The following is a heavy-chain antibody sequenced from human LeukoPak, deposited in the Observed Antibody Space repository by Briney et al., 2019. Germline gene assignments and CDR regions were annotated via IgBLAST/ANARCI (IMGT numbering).Heavy chain of an antibody. CDR3: ARRETPKNYIAVADNDAFDI. V-gene: IGHV5-51*01. J-gene: IGHJ3*02. CDR1: GYGFSSYW. D-gene: IGHD6-19*01. CDR2: IYPGDSDT. Sequence: GESLQISSKGSGYGFSSYWIGWVRPMTGRGLEWMGMIYPGDSDTRYSPSFQGQVTISADQSISTAYLQWSSLKASDTAMYYCARRETPKNYIAVADNDAFDIWGQGTMVTVSS.